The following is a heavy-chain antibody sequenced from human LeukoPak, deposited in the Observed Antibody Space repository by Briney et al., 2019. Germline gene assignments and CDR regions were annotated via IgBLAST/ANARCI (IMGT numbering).Heavy chain of an antibody. Sequence: GGSLRLSCVASGFPFSSYWTTWVRQAPGKGLEWVGQTVSEIDGGTTDYAAPVKGRFTISRDDSKSTLYLQMNSLKIEDTAVYYCTTDEDWNYARKDVWGQGATVIVSS. CDR2: TVSEIDGGTT. V-gene: IGHV3-15*04. CDR3: TTDEDWNYARKDV. CDR1: GFPFSSYW. D-gene: IGHD1-7*01. J-gene: IGHJ6*02.